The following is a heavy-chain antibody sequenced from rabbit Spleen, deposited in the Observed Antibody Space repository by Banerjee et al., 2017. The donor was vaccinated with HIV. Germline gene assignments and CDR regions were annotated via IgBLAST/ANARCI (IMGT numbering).Heavy chain of an antibody. CDR3: ARDFGTDGYDL. D-gene: IGHD6-1*01. CDR2: INAVTGKA. Sequence: QEQLEESGGGLVKPGGTLTLTCKSSGIDFSSSYWICWVRQAPGKGLEWIACINAVTGKAVYASWAKGRSTFSKTSSTTVTLQMTSLTAADTATYFCARDFGTDGYDLWGQGTLVTVS. CDR1: GIDFSSSYW. V-gene: IGHV1S45*01. J-gene: IGHJ6*01.